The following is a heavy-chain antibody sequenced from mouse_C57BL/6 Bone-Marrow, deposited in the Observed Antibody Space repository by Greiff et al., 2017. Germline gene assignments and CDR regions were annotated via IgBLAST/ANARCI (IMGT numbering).Heavy chain of an antibody. CDR1: GYAFSSSW. V-gene: IGHV1-82*01. Sequence: QVQLQQSGPELVKPGASVKISCKASGYAFSSSWMNWVKQRPGKGLEWIGRIYPGDGDTNYNGKFKGKATLTADKSSSTAYMQLSSLTSEDSAVYFCARFTGSPYFDYWGQGTTLTVSS. CDR3: ARFTGSPYFDY. CDR2: IYPGDGDT. J-gene: IGHJ2*01. D-gene: IGHD4-1*01.